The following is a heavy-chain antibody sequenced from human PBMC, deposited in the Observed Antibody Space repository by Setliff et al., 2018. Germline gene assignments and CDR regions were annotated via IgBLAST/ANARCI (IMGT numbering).Heavy chain of an antibody. Sequence: GGSLRLSCVVSGFTFSDHYMDWVRQAPGKGLEWVGRIRNKPNAYLTQYAASVEGRFTISRDDSKNSLYLQMNNLRTDDTAIYYCARAGYGKGYDYWGQGTLVTVS. V-gene: IGHV3-72*01. D-gene: IGHD3-10*01. CDR2: IRNKPNAYLT. CDR1: GFTFSDHY. J-gene: IGHJ4*01. CDR3: ARAGYGKGYDY.